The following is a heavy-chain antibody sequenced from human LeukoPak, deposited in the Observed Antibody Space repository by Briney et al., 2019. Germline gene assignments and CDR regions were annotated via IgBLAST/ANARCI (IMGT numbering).Heavy chain of an antibody. CDR2: IYTNGTV. J-gene: IGHJ2*01. D-gene: IGHD2-2*03. CDR3: ARLLGSTGYAGDWYFDL. CDR1: GASITRYY. Sequence: SETLSLTCSVSGASITRYYWTWIRQPVGMGLEWFGRIYTNGTVNYNPSLRSRVTMSRDTSRNQFSLKLTSVTAADTAVYYCARLLGSTGYAGDWYFDLWGPGALVTVSS. V-gene: IGHV4-4*07.